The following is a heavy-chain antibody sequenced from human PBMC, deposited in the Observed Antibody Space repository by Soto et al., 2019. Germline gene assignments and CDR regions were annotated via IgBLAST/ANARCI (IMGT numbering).Heavy chain of an antibody. CDR1: GFTFSSYS. Sequence: GSLRLSCAASGFTFSSYSMNWVRQAPGKGLEWVSSIGSSSSYIYYADSVKGRFTISRDNAKNSLYLQMNSLRAEDTAVYYCARDIIGGGYFWSVKPSYYYYGMDVWGQGTTVSVS. CDR3: ARDIIGGGYFWSVKPSYYYYGMDV. V-gene: IGHV3-21*01. J-gene: IGHJ6*02. CDR2: IGSSSSYI. D-gene: IGHD3-22*01.